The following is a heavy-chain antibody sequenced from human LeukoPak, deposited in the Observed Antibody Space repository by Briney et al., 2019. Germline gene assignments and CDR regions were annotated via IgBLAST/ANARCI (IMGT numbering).Heavy chain of an antibody. CDR1: GFTFSSYS. J-gene: IGHJ3*02. Sequence: PGGSLRLSCAASGFTFSSYSMNWVRQAPGKGLEWVANIKQDGSEKYYVDSVKGRFTISRDNAKNSLYLQMNSLRAEDTAVYYCARENLGSSTSAFDAFDIWGQGTMVTVSS. CDR2: IKQDGSEK. V-gene: IGHV3-7*01. D-gene: IGHD2-2*01. CDR3: ARENLGSSTSAFDAFDI.